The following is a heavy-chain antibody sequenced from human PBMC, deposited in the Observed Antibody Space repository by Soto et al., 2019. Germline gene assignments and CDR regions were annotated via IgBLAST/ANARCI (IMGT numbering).Heavy chain of an antibody. CDR3: ARKAESYGFDI. D-gene: IGHD3-10*01. CDR2: FIPIFDAA. V-gene: IGHV1-69*01. J-gene: IGHJ3*02. CDR1: GGTFSNYA. Sequence: QVQLVQSGAEVKKPGSSVKVSCKASGGTFSNYAINWVRQAPGQGLEWMGGFIPIFDAANYAQNFRGRVMITADESTSTAYMELSGLRSEDTAMYYCARKAESYGFDIWGQGTLVTFS.